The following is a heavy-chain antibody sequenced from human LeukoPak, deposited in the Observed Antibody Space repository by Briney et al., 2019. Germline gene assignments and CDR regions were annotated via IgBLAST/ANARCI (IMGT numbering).Heavy chain of an antibody. CDR1: GFTVSGSY. CDR2: IYSGGST. J-gene: IGHJ5*02. V-gene: IGHV3-53*01. Sequence: GGSLRLSCAASGFTVSGSYMSWVRQAPGKGLEWVSVIYSGGSTYYADSVKGRFTISRDNSKNALYLQMNSLRAEDTAVYYCARATSGYTSSWYNRVPYLPFGPWGQGTLVTVSS. CDR3: ARATSGYTSSWYNRVPYLPFGP. D-gene: IGHD6-13*01.